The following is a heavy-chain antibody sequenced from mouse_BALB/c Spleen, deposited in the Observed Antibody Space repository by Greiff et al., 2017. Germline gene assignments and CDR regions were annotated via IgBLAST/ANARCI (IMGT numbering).Heavy chain of an antibody. CDR1: GFTFSSYT. J-gene: IGHJ4*01. V-gene: IGHV5-6-4*01. D-gene: IGHD1-1*01. Sequence: EVKLEESGGGLVKPGGSLKLSCAASGFTFSSYTMSWVRQTPEKRLEWVATISSGGSYTYYPDSVKGRFTISRDNAKNTLYLQMSSLKSEDTAMYYCTRDGSSGAMDYWGQGTSVTVSS. CDR3: TRDGSSGAMDY. CDR2: ISSGGSYT.